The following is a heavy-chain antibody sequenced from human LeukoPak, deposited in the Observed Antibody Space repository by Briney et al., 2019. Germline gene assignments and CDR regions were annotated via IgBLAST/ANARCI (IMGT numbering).Heavy chain of an antibody. J-gene: IGHJ4*02. CDR1: GFTVSSNY. Sequence: GGSLRLSCAASGFTVSSNYMSWVRQAPGKGLEWVSVIYSGGSTYYADSVKGRFTISRDNSKNTLYLQMNNLRAEDTAVYYCATAVVVTPGYFDYWGQGTLVTVSS. V-gene: IGHV3-66*01. CDR2: IYSGGST. D-gene: IGHD2-21*02. CDR3: ATAVVVTPGYFDY.